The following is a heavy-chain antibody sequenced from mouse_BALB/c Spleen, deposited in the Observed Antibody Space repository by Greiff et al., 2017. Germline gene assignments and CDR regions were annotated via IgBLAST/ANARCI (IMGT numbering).Heavy chain of an antibody. J-gene: IGHJ4*01. CDR1: GYSITSDYA. CDR2: ISYSGST. D-gene: IGHD2-4*01. Sequence: EVKLQESGPGLVKPSQSLSLTCTVTGYSITSDYAWNWIRQFPGNKLEWMGYISYSGSTSYNPSLKSRISITRDTSKNQFFLQLNSVTTEDTATYYCASALGDDYDGYYAMDDWGQGTSVTVSS. V-gene: IGHV3-2*02. CDR3: ASALGDDYDGYYAMDD.